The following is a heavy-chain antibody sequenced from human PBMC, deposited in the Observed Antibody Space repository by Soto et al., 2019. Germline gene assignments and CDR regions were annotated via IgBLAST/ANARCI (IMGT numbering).Heavy chain of an antibody. V-gene: IGHV4-34*01. CDR2: INHSGST. CDR3: ARSRAAAGRRGYYGMDV. D-gene: IGHD6-13*01. J-gene: IGHJ6*02. CDR1: CGSFSGFY. Sequence: SETLSLTCAVYCGSFSGFYWSWIRQPPGKGLEWIGEINHSGSTNYNPSLKSRVTISVDTSKNQFSLKLSSVTAADTAVYYCARSRAAAGRRGYYGMDVWGQGTTVTVSS.